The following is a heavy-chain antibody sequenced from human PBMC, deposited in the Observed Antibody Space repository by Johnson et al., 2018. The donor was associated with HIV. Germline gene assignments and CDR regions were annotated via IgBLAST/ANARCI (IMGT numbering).Heavy chain of an antibody. V-gene: IGHV3-33*03. Sequence: QVQLVESGGGVVQPGRSLRLSCAASGFTFSSYAMHWVRQAPGKGLEWVAVISFYGNLKKSADSVKGRFTISRDNSKNSLFLQMNSLRAEDTAVYYCAKGGGSGWSDAFDIWGQGTMVTVSS. CDR3: AKGGGSGWSDAFDI. J-gene: IGHJ3*02. CDR2: ISFYGNLK. CDR1: GFTFSSYA. D-gene: IGHD6-19*01.